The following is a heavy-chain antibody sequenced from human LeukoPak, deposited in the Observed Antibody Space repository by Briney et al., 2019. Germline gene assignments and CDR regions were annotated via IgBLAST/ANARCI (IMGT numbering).Heavy chain of an antibody. CDR1: GFTFSSYW. CDR3: SRSAYYDGSGNYYDY. V-gene: IGHV3-74*01. CDR2: ISDGGSTT. Sequence: GGSLRLSCAASGFTFSSYWMHWIRQAPGKGLVWVSRISDGGSTTTYADSVKGRFTISRDNAKNTLYLQMNGLRAEDTAVYYCSRSAYYDGSGNYYDYWGQGTLVTVSP. J-gene: IGHJ4*02. D-gene: IGHD3-22*01.